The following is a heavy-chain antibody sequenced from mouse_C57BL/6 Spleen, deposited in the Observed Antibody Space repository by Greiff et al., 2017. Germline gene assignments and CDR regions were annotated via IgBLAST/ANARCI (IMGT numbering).Heavy chain of an antibody. CDR1: GFTFSSYA. CDR3: ARSYYYAMDY. Sequence: EVMLVESGGGLVKPGGSLKLSCAASGFTFSSYAMSWVRQTPEKRLDWVATISDGGSYTYYPDNVKGRFTISRYNAKNNLYLQMSHLKSEDTAMYYCARSYYYAMDYWGQGTSVTVSS. V-gene: IGHV5-4*03. J-gene: IGHJ4*01. CDR2: ISDGGSYT.